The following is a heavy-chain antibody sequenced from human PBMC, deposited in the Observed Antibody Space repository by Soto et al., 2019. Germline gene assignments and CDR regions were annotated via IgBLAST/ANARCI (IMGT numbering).Heavy chain of an antibody. Sequence: GGSLRLSCAASGFTFSSYGMHWVRQAPGKGLEWVAVIWYDGSNKYYADSVKGRFTISRDNSKNTLYLQMNSLRAEDTAVYYCARDGAGYCSGGSCYSDYYYYMDVWGKGT. CDR1: GFTFSSYG. D-gene: IGHD2-15*01. CDR3: ARDGAGYCSGGSCYSDYYYYMDV. CDR2: IWYDGSNK. J-gene: IGHJ6*03. V-gene: IGHV3-33*01.